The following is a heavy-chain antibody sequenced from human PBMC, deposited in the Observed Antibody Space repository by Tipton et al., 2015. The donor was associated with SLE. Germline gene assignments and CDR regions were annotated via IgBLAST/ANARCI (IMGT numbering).Heavy chain of an antibody. CDR1: GYNFIDYD. J-gene: IGHJ4*02. V-gene: IGHV1-8*01. D-gene: IGHD3-10*01. Sequence: QVQLVQSGAEVKKPGAPVKVSCKASGYNFIDYDINWVRRAAGQGLEWMGFMNPYSHKTAYAQKFQGRVTLTWSTSTGTVYMELTSLASEDTAVYYCAGGGDFDYWGQGTLVTVSS. CDR2: MNPYSHKT. CDR3: AGGGDFDY.